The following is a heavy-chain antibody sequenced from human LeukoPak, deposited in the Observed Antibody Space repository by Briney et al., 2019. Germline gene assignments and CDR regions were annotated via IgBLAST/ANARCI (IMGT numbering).Heavy chain of an antibody. CDR3: ARTIRSSSPIDY. D-gene: IGHD6-13*01. CDR2: IIPILGIA. CDR1: GGTFSSYA. J-gene: IGHJ4*02. Sequence: ASVKVSCKASGGTFSSYAISWVRQAPGQGLEWMGRIIPILGIANYAQKFQGRVTITADKSTSTAYMELSSLRSEDTAVYYCARTIRSSSPIDYWGQGTLVTVSS. V-gene: IGHV1-69*04.